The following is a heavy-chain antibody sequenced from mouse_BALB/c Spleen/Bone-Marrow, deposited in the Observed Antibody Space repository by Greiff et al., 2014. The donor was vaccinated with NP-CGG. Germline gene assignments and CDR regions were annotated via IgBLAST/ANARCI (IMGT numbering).Heavy chain of an antibody. CDR2: IYPGDGDT. Sequence: QVQLKESGAELARPGASVKLSCMASGYTFTSYWMQWVKQRPGQGLEWIGAIYPGDGDTRYTQKFRGKATLTADKSSNTAYMQLSSLTSEDSAVYFCASPYGNYDAMDYWGQGTSVTVSS. CDR1: GYTFTSYW. D-gene: IGHD2-1*01. CDR3: ASPYGNYDAMDY. V-gene: IGHV1-87*01. J-gene: IGHJ4*01.